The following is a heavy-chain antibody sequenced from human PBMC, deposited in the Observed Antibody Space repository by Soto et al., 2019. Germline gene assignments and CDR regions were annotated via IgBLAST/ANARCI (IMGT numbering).Heavy chain of an antibody. J-gene: IGHJ4*02. Sequence: EVQLLESGGGLVQPGGSLRLSCAASGFTLGTYVMSWVRQAPGKGLEWVSGIDSGGGGTYYADSVKGRFTISRDNSKNTLSLQMNGLRAEATAVFYCAKGPEQLVHGVFDYWGQGTLVNVSS. CDR3: AKGPEQLVHGVFDY. V-gene: IGHV3-23*01. CDR2: IDSGGGGT. D-gene: IGHD6-6*01. CDR1: GFTLGTYV.